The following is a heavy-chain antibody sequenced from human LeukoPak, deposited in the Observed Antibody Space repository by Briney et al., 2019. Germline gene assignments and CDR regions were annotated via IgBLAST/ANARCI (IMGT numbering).Heavy chain of an antibody. J-gene: IGHJ6*02. D-gene: IGHD2-15*01. CDR1: GFTFSSYD. Sequence: PGGSLRLSCAASGFTFSSYDMHWVRQATGKGLEWVSAIGTAGDPYYPGSVKGRFTISRDNAKNSLYLQMNSLRAEDTAVYYCARDHCSGGSCYSGDYYYYGMDVWGQGTTVTVSS. CDR3: ARDHCSGGSCYSGDYYYYGMDV. V-gene: IGHV3-13*05. CDR2: IGTAGDP.